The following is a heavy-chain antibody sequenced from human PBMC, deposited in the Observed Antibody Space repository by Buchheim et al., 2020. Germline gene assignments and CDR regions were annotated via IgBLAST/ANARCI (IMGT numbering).Heavy chain of an antibody. CDR2: INSDGTST. V-gene: IGHV3-74*03. D-gene: IGHD6-13*01. CDR1: GFSFSSYW. CDR3: TTLAPAGSDP. Sequence: EVQLVESGGGLVQPGGSLRLSCAASGFSFSSYWMHWVRQAPGKGLVWLSRINSDGTSTTYADSVRGRFTISRDNAKKTLYLQMNSLRAEDTAVYYCTTLAPAGSDPWGQGTL. J-gene: IGHJ5*02.